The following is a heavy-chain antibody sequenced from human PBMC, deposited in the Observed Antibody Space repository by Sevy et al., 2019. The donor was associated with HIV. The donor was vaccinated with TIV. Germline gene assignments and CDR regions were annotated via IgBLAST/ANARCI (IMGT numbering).Heavy chain of an antibody. Sequence: GESLKISCAASGFTCSKHSMSWVRQPPGKGLEWVSTLSFGCGEINHADSVKGRFTISRDNSKNSLYLQMNNLRAEDTAVYYCAREGCTKPHDYWGQGTLVTVSS. V-gene: IGHV3-23*01. J-gene: IGHJ4*02. CDR1: GFTCSKHS. CDR3: AREGCTKPHDY. D-gene: IGHD2-8*01. CDR2: LSFGCGEI.